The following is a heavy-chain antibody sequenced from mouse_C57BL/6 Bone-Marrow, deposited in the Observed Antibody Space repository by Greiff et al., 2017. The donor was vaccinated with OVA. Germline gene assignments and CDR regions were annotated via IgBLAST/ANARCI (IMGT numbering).Heavy chain of an antibody. D-gene: IGHD2-4*01. CDR2: LYPGDGDT. Sequence: VKVVESGPELVKPGASVKISCKASGYAFSSSWMNWVKQRPGKGLEWIGRLYPGDGDTTYNGKFKGKATLTAYKSSSTAYMQLISLTSEDSAVYYCARDDYLAWFAYWGQGTLVTVSA. V-gene: IGHV1-82*01. CDR1: GYAFSSSW. J-gene: IGHJ3*01. CDR3: ARDDYLAWFAY.